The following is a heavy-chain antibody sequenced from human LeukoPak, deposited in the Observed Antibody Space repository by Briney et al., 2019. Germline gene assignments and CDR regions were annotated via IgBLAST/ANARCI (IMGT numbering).Heavy chain of an antibody. V-gene: IGHV4-34*01. J-gene: IGHJ6*03. CDR2: INHSGST. CDR3: ARSSWYTQYYYSYYMDV. CDR1: GGSFSGYY. D-gene: IGHD6-13*01. Sequence: SETLSLTCAVYGGSFSGYYWSWIRQPPGKGLEWIGEINHSGSTNYNPSLKSRVTISVDTSKNQFSLKLSSVTAADTAVYYCARSSWYTQYYYSYYMDVWGKGTTVTVSS.